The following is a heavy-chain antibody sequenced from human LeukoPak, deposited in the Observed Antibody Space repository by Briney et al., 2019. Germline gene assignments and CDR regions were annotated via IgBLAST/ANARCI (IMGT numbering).Heavy chain of an antibody. CDR2: VSYSGST. CDR1: DGSLSSYY. Sequence: PSETLSLTCTVSDGSLSSYYWTWIRQPPGKGLEWIGSVSYSGSTDYDTSLTSRVTISLHTSNNQFSLNLRSVTAADTAVYYCARKFGTGRFFDYWGRGTLVTVSS. D-gene: IGHD3-10*01. V-gene: IGHV4-59*01. CDR3: ARKFGTGRFFDY. J-gene: IGHJ4*02.